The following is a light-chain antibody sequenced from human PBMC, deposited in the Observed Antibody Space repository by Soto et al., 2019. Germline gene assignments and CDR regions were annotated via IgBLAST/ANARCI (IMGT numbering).Light chain of an antibody. Sequence: DIQMTQSPSSVSASVGDRDIITCRASQVIDHWLAWYEQKPGKAPKVLIYSASSLQSGVPSRFSGSRSGTDFTLTISSLQPEDFATYYCKQSKSFPLTFGGGTKVDIK. CDR1: QVIDHW. CDR3: KQSKSFPLT. CDR2: SAS. J-gene: IGKJ4*01. V-gene: IGKV1-12*01.